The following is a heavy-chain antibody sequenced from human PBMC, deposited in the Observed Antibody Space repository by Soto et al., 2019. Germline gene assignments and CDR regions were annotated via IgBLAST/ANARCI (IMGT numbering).Heavy chain of an antibody. CDR3: AKGKKYYDILTGYYTSYYYYDMDV. Sequence: GGSLRLSCAASGFTFSTYAMSWVRQAPGKGLEWVSAISGSGGSTYYADSVKGRFTISRDNSKNTLYLQMNSLRAEDTAVYYCAKGKKYYDILTGYYTSYYYYDMDVWGQGTTVTVSS. V-gene: IGHV3-23*01. J-gene: IGHJ6*02. D-gene: IGHD3-9*01. CDR1: GFTFSTYA. CDR2: ISGSGGST.